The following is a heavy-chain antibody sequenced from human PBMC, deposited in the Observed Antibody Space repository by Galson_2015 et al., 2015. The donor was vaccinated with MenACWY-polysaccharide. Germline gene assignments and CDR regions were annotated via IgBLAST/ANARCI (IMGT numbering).Heavy chain of an antibody. CDR3: VKNGYTGSSYGYFDS. CDR1: GFTFGTYA. V-gene: IGHV3-30*18. Sequence: CAASGFTFGTYAMHWVRQAPGQGLEWMATISSSGDDKYYADSVKGRFTISRDNSNNTLYLEMSSLRAGDTAVYYCVKNGYTGSSYGYFDSWGQGTLGTVSS. J-gene: IGHJ4*02. D-gene: IGHD1-26*01. CDR2: ISSSGDDK.